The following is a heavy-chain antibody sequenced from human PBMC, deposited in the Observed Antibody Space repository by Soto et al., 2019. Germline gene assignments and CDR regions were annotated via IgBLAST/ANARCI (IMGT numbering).Heavy chain of an antibody. D-gene: IGHD5-12*01. CDR1: GGSISSGGYY. CDR3: ARSPERGHSGYEFDY. J-gene: IGHJ4*02. Sequence: SETLSLTCTVSGGSISSGGYYWSWIRQHPGKGLEWIGYIYYSGSTYYNPSLKSRVTISVDTSKNQFSLKLSSVTAADTAVYYCARSPERGHSGYEFDYWGQGTLVTVSS. V-gene: IGHV4-31*03. CDR2: IYYSGST.